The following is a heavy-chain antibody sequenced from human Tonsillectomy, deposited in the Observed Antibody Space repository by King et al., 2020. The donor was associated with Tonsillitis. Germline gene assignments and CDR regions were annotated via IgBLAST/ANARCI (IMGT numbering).Heavy chain of an antibody. V-gene: IGHV3-21*01. CDR2: ISSSSSYI. D-gene: IGHD3-9*01. J-gene: IGHJ6*02. Sequence: VQLVESGGGLVKPGGSLRLSCAASGFTFSSYSMNWVRQAPGKGLEWVSFISSSSSYIYYADSVKGRFTISRDNAKNSLYLQMNSLRAEDTAVYYCASDILTGYHYYYGMDVWGQGTTVTVSS. CDR3: ASDILTGYHYYYGMDV. CDR1: GFTFSSYS.